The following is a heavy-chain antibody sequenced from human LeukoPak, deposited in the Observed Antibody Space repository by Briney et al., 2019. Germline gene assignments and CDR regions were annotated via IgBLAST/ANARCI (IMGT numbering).Heavy chain of an antibody. D-gene: IGHD3-3*02. CDR3: ARHLGTSSLTRYYYYMDV. CDR2: IYHSGST. Sequence: SETLSLTCAVSGYSISSGYYWGWIRQPPGKGLEWIGSIYHSGSTYYNPSLKSRVTISVDTSKNQFSLKLSSVTAADTAAYYCARHLGTSSLTRYYYYMDVWGKGTTVTVSS. CDR1: GYSISSGYY. V-gene: IGHV4-38-2*01. J-gene: IGHJ6*03.